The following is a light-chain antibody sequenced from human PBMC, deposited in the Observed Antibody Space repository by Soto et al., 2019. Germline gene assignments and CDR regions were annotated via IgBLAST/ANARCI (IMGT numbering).Light chain of an antibody. CDR1: QSVSSSY. V-gene: IGKV3-20*01. J-gene: IGKJ2*01. CDR2: GAS. Sequence: EIVLTQSPGTLSLSPGERATLSCRAGQSVSSSYLAWYQQKPGQAPRLLIYGASSRATGIPDRFSGSGSGTDFTLTISRQEPEDFAVYYCQQYSSSSYTFGQGTKLESK. CDR3: QQYSSSSYT.